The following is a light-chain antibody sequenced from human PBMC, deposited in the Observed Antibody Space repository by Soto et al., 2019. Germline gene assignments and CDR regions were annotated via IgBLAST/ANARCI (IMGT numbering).Light chain of an antibody. Sequence: DIQMTQSPSTLSASVGDRVTITCRASQSISSWLAWYQQKPGKAPNLLIYDATNLKSGVPSRFSGSGAGTEFTLTIRSLQPDDFATYYCQQYNPYSWTFGQGTKVEIK. J-gene: IGKJ1*01. V-gene: IGKV1-5*01. CDR3: QQYNPYSWT. CDR2: DAT. CDR1: QSISSW.